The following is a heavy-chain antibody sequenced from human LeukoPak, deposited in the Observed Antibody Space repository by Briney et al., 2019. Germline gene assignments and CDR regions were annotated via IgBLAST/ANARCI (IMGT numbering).Heavy chain of an antibody. D-gene: IGHD6-6*01. Sequence: ASVKVSCKASGCTFTSYYMHWVRQAPGQGLEWMGIINPSGGSTSYAQKFQGRVTMTRDTSTSTVYMELSSLRSEDTAVYYCARSGLGSSVYYGMDVWGQGTTVTVSS. CDR3: ARSGLGSSVYYGMDV. CDR1: GCTFTSYY. V-gene: IGHV1-46*01. CDR2: INPSGGST. J-gene: IGHJ6*02.